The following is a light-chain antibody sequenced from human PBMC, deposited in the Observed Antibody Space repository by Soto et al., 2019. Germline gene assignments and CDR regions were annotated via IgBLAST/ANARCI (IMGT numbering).Light chain of an antibody. CDR2: GAS. CDR3: QQYNNWPPTWT. Sequence: TLMTQSPVTLSVSPGERPTLSCRASQSIRNNLAWYQQKPGQAPRXLXXGASIRATGIPDRFSGSGSGTEFTLTINSMQSEDSAVYYCQQYNNWPPTWTFGQGTKVDI. CDR1: QSIRNN. J-gene: IGKJ1*01. V-gene: IGKV3-15*01.